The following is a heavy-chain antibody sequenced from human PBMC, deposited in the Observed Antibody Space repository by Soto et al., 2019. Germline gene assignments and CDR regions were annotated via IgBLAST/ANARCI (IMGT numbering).Heavy chain of an antibody. CDR2: ISGNGGST. CDR3: AKRPASIITFDY. J-gene: IGHJ4*02. CDR1: GFTFSNYA. V-gene: IGHV3-23*01. Sequence: GGSPRLSCAASGFTFSNYAMSWVRQAPGKGLEWVSTISGNGGSTYYADSVKGRFTISRDNSKNMLFLQINSLRDDDSAVYYCAKRPASIITFDYWGQGTPVTSPQ. D-gene: IGHD2-2*01.